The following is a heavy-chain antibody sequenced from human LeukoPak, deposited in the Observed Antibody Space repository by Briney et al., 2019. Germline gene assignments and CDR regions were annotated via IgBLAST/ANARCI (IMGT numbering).Heavy chain of an antibody. D-gene: IGHD3-10*01. V-gene: IGHV7-4-1*02. CDR2: INTDTGHP. J-gene: IGHJ4*02. Sequence: ASVKVSCKASGYTFATYAMNWVRQAPGQGLEWMGWINTDTGHPTYAQGFTGRFVFSLDTSVSTAYLQISSLKAEDTAVYYCARDWDPLHGSGSSGERVHWGQGTLVTVSS. CDR1: GYTFATYA. CDR3: ARDWDPLHGSGSSGERVH.